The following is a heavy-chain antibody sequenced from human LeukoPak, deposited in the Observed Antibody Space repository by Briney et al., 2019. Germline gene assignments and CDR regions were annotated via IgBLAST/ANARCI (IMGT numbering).Heavy chain of an antibody. CDR1: GLSSSTYA. CDR3: ANERGYNYGYSFDY. J-gene: IGHJ4*02. CDR2: IPNDGSKT. D-gene: IGHD5-18*01. V-gene: IGHV3-30-3*02. Sequence: GGPLGLSCEASGLSSSTYALHWVGQAPAKGLEGVQAIPNDGSKTYYADSVKGRFTISRDNYKNTLYLQMNSLRTEDTAVYYCANERGYNYGYSFDYWGQGTLVTVSS.